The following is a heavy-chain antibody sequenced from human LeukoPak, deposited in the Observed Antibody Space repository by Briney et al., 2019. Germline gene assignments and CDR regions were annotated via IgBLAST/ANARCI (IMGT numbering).Heavy chain of an antibody. CDR1: GFTFSNAW. D-gene: IGHD3-22*01. Sequence: GGSLRLSCAASGFTFSNAWMNWVRQAPGRGLEWVGRIQSKTDGGTTDYAAPVKGRFTISRDDSKNTLYLQMNSLKTEDTAVYYCATDYYDSSAYEPRDYWGQGTLVTVSS. CDR3: ATDYYDSSAYEPRDY. CDR2: IQSKTDGGTT. J-gene: IGHJ4*02. V-gene: IGHV3-15*01.